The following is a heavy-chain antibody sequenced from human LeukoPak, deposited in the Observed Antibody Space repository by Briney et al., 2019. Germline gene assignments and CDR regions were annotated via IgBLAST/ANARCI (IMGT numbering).Heavy chain of an antibody. CDR2: INHSGST. Sequence: SETLSLTCAVYGGSFSGYYWSWIRQPPGKGLEWIGEINHSGSTNYNPSLKSRVTISVDTSKNQFSLKVRSVTAADTAVYYCARGDFKSGSNWGQGTLVTVSS. CDR3: ARGDFKSGSN. D-gene: IGHD3-3*01. J-gene: IGHJ4*02. V-gene: IGHV4-34*01. CDR1: GGSFSGYY.